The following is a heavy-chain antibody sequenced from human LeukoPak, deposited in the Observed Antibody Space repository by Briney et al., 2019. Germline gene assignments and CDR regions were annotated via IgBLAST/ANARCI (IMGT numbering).Heavy chain of an antibody. Sequence: ASVKVSCKASGYTFTSYGISWVRQAPGQGLEWMGWISAYNGDTNYAQKLQGRVTMTTDTSTSTAYMELRSLRSDDTAVYYCARSGSYDDTYYFDYWGQGTLVTVSS. CDR3: ARSGSYDDTYYFDY. CDR1: GYTFTSYG. CDR2: ISAYNGDT. V-gene: IGHV1-18*01. D-gene: IGHD1-26*01. J-gene: IGHJ4*02.